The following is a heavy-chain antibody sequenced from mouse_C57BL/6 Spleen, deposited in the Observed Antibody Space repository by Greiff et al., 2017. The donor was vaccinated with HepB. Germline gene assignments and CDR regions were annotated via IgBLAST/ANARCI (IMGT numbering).Heavy chain of an antibody. CDR3: ARGVDY. CDR1: GYSFSSSW. J-gene: IGHJ2*01. CDR2: IYPGDGDT. V-gene: IGHV1-82*01. Sequence: VQLQQSGPELVKPGASVKISCKASGYSFSSSWMNWVKQRPGKGLEWIGRIYPGDGDTNYNGKFKGKATLTADKSSSTAYMQLSSLTSEDSAVYFCARGVDYWGQGTTLTVSS.